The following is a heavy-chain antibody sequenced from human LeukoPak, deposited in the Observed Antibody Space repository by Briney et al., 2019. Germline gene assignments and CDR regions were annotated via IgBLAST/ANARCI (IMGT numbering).Heavy chain of an antibody. CDR1: GDTFTSYD. CDR2: MNPNSGNT. D-gene: IGHD3-10*01. V-gene: IGHV1-8*01. J-gene: IGHJ4*02. CDR3: ARGLSRKNFGELSYYYDY. Sequence: SGKVSCKASGDTFTSYDINWVRQATGQGLEWMGWMNPNSGNTGYAQKFQGRVTMTRNTSISTAYMELSSLRSADTAVYYCARGLSRKNFGELSYYYDYCGQGTLVTVSS.